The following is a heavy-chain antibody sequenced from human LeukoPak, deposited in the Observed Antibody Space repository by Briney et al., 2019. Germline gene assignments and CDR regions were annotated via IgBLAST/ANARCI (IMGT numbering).Heavy chain of an antibody. CDR2: IKQDGSEK. CDR1: GFTFSSYW. CDR3: ARDLKYDFWSGYYGP. Sequence: PGGSLRLSCAASGFTFSSYWMSWVRQAPGKGLEWVANIKQDGSEKYYVDSVKGRFTISRDNAKNSLYLQMNSLRAEDTAVYYCARDLKYDFWSGYYGPWGQGTLVTVSS. D-gene: IGHD3-3*01. J-gene: IGHJ5*02. V-gene: IGHV3-7*01.